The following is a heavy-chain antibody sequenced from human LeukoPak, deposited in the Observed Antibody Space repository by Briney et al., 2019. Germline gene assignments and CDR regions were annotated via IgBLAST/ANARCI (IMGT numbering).Heavy chain of an antibody. J-gene: IGHJ5*02. CDR2: IYHTGST. CDR1: GGSISTTNW. D-gene: IGHD2-2*01. V-gene: IGHV4-4*02. Sequence: SETLSLTCAVSGGSISTTNWWNWVRQPPGKGLEWIGEIYHTGSTNYNPSLESRVTISVDKSKNQFSLKLSSVTAADTAVYYCARVRTSTNLNWFDPWGQGTLVTVSS. CDR3: ARVRTSTNLNWFDP.